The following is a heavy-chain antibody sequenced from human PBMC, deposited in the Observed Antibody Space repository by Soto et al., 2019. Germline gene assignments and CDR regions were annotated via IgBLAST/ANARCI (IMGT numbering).Heavy chain of an antibody. CDR3: ARVRRMKTSGYYYVGAFDI. CDR1: GYTFTSYA. CDR2: INAGNGNT. J-gene: IGHJ3*02. Sequence: ASVKVSCKASGYTFTSYAMHWVRQAPGQRLEWMGWINAGNGNTKYSQKFQGRVTITRDTSASTAYMELSSLRSEDTAVYYCARVRRMKTSGYYYVGAFDIWGQGTMVTVSS. D-gene: IGHD3-22*01. V-gene: IGHV1-3*01.